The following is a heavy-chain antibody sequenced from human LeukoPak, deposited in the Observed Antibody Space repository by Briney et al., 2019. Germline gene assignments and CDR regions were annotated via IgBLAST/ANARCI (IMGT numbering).Heavy chain of an antibody. D-gene: IGHD1-26*01. CDR3: ARTGIVGASDAFDI. Sequence: VASVKVSCKASGYTFTSYGISWVRQATGQGLEWMGWMNPNSGNTGYAQKFQGRVTMTRNTSISTAYMELSSLRSEDTAVYYCARTGIVGASDAFDIWGQGTMVTVSS. J-gene: IGHJ3*02. CDR1: GYTFTSYG. CDR2: MNPNSGNT. V-gene: IGHV1-8*02.